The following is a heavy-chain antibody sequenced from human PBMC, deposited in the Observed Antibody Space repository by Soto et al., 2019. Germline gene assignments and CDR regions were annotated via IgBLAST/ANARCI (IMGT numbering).Heavy chain of an antibody. Sequence: EVQLLESGGGLVQPGGSLRLSCAASGLTFSSHAMSWVRQAPGKGLQWVSAISDSGGVTYYADSVKGRFTISRDNSKNTLYLQMNSLRAEDTAVYYCAKNITVTTPHYGMDVWGQGTTVTVSS. V-gene: IGHV3-23*01. CDR3: AKNITVTTPHYGMDV. J-gene: IGHJ6*02. CDR2: ISDSGGVT. CDR1: GLTFSSHA. D-gene: IGHD4-17*01.